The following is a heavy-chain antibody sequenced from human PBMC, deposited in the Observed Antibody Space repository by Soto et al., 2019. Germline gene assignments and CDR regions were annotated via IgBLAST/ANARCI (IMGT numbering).Heavy chain of an antibody. CDR1: GGTFSSYA. V-gene: IGHV1-69*01. CDR2: IIPIFGTA. D-gene: IGHD2-15*01. Sequence: QVQLVQSGAEVKKPGSSVKVSCKASGGTFSSYAISWVRQAPGQGLEWMGGIIPIFGTANYAQKFQGRVTITADEYTSTAYMELSSLRSEDTAVYYCASSEQYCSGGSCYRYYYGMDVWGQGTTVTVSS. J-gene: IGHJ6*02. CDR3: ASSEQYCSGGSCYRYYYGMDV.